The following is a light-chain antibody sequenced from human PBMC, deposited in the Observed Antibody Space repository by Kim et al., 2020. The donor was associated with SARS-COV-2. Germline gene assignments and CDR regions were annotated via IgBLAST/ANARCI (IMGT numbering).Light chain of an antibody. Sequence: SGCPGERATLSCRASQSVGSFLAWYQQKPGQAPRLLIYGVSTRVTGIPDRFSGSGSGTEFTLTISSLQSEDFAVYYCQQYNSWRTFGQGTKVDIK. CDR2: GVS. CDR3: QQYNSWRT. CDR1: QSVGSF. J-gene: IGKJ1*01. V-gene: IGKV3-15*01.